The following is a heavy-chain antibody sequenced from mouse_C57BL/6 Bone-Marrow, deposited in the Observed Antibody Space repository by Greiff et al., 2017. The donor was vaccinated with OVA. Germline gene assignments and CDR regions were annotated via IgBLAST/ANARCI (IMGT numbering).Heavy chain of an antibody. D-gene: IGHD3-2*02. V-gene: IGHV1-78*01. CDR2: IYPRDGST. CDR3: ARWQLRLRRCAY. CDR1: GYTFTDHT. J-gene: IGHJ3*01. Sequence: QVQLQQSDAELVKPGASVKISCKVSGYTFTDHTIHWMKQRPEQGLEWIGYIYPRDGSTKYNEKFKGKATFTAAKSSSTADMQLNSLTSEDSAVYFCARWQLRLRRCAYWGQGTLVTVSA.